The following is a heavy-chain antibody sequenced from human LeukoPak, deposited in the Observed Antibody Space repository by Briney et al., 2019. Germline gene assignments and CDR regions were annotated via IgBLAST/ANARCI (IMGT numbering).Heavy chain of an antibody. Sequence: GSLRLSCAASGFTFRTSWMSWFRQAPGKGLEWMTNINGDGSVKNYVDSVKGRFTISRDNAENSLYLQMNSLRAEDTAVYFCARDRAYSTFDYWGQGTLVTVSS. CDR2: INGDGSVK. V-gene: IGHV3-7*01. CDR1: GFTFRTSW. J-gene: IGHJ4*02. CDR3: ARDRAYSTFDY. D-gene: IGHD3-16*01.